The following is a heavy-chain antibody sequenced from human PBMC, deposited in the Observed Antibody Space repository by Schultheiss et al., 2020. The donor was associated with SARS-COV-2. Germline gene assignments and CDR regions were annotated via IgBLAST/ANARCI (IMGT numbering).Heavy chain of an antibody. V-gene: IGHV2-5*01. Sequence: SGPTLVKPTQTLTLTCTFSGFSLSTSGVGVGWIRQPPGKALEWLALIYWNDDKRYSPSLKTRLTITKDPSKNQVVLTMTNMDPVDTGTYYCARIQREITIFGVVISHFDYWGQGTLVTVSS. CDR1: GFSLSTSGVG. CDR3: ARIQREITIFGVVISHFDY. J-gene: IGHJ4*02. D-gene: IGHD3-3*01. CDR2: IYWNDDK.